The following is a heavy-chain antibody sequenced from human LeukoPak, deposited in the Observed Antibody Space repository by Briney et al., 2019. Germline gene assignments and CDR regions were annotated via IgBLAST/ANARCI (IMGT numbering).Heavy chain of an antibody. D-gene: IGHD3-22*01. CDR1: GYSFTSYW. J-gene: IGHJ3*02. CDR3: ARRDSSGTNDAFDI. Sequence: GESLKISCKGSGYSFTSYWIGWVRQMPGKGLEWLGIIYPGDSDTRYSPSFQGQVTISANKSSSTAYLQWSILKASDTAVYYCARRDSSGTNDAFDIWGQGTMVTVSS. V-gene: IGHV5-51*01. CDR2: IYPGDSDT.